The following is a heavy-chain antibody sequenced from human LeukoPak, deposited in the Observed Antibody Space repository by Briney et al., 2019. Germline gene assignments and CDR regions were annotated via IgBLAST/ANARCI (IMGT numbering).Heavy chain of an antibody. V-gene: IGHV5-51*01. CDR1: GYSFTNYW. D-gene: IGHD2-2*01. CDR2: IYPGDSDT. CDR3: ARRVVVVPGGYYYMDV. Sequence: PGESLKISCEGSGYSFTNYWIGWVRQMPGKGLEWMGIIYPGDSDTRYSPSFQGQVTISADKSISTAYLQWSSLKASDTAMYYCARRVVVVPGGYYYMDVWGKGTTVTVTS. J-gene: IGHJ6*03.